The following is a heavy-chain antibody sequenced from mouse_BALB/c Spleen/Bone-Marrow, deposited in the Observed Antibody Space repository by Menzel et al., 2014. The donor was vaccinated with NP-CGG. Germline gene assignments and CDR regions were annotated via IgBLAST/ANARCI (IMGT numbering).Heavy chain of an antibody. CDR1: GFSLTDYG. CDR2: IWGGGVT. J-gene: IGHJ2*01. D-gene: IGHD4-1*01. Sequence: VHLVESGLGLVAPSQSLSITCTVSGFSLTDYGVSWIRQPPGKGLEWLGVIWGGGVTYYNSALKSSLTISKDNSKSQVFLKMNSLQTDDTAMYYCAKLGGYFDYWGQGTTLTVSS. CDR3: AKLGGYFDY. V-gene: IGHV2-6-5*01.